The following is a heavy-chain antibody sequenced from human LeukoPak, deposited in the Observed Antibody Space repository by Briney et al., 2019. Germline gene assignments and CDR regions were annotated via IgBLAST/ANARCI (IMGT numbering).Heavy chain of an antibody. CDR1: GFTFSSYN. V-gene: IGHV3-21*01. CDR3: ARDPYSGSYGDSYYYYMDV. J-gene: IGHJ6*03. D-gene: IGHD1-26*01. CDR2: ITSTGTYT. Sequence: PGGSLRLSCAASGFTFSSYNMNWVRQAPGKGLEWVSSITSTGTYTFYADSVKGRFTISRDNPKNSLYLQMISLRAEDTAIYYCARDPYSGSYGDSYYYYMDVWGKGTTVTISS.